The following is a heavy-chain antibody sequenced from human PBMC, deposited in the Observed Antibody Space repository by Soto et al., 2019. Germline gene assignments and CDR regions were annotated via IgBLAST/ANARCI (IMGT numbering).Heavy chain of an antibody. CDR2: ISYDGSNK. Sequence: GGSLRLSCAASGFTFSSYAMHWVRQAPGKGLEWVAVISYDGSNKYYADSVKGRFTISRDNSKNTLYLQMNSLRAEDTAVYYCARDTALLRYFDWLPRAYGMDVWGQGTTVTVSS. D-gene: IGHD3-9*01. J-gene: IGHJ6*02. V-gene: IGHV3-30-3*01. CDR1: GFTFSSYA. CDR3: ARDTALLRYFDWLPRAYGMDV.